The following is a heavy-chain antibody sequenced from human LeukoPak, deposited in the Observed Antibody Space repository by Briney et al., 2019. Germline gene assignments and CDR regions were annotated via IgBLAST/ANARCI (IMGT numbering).Heavy chain of an antibody. CDR1: GFTLSSYG. D-gene: IGHD5-24*01. CDR2: LWYDGSNK. J-gene: IGHJ4*02. V-gene: IGHV3-33*06. Sequence: GRSLRLSCAASGFTLSSYGVHWVRQAPGKVLEWVAVLWYDGSNKYYSDSVKGRFTISRDNSMNTLYLQMNSLRAEDTAVYCCAKDLEMATIEGFDYWGQGTLVTVSS. CDR3: AKDLEMATIEGFDY.